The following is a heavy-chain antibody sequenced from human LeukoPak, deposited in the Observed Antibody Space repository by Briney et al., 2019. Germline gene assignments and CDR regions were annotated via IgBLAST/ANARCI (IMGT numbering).Heavy chain of an antibody. J-gene: IGHJ6*02. Sequence: ASVKVSCKASGYTFTSHALHWVRQAPGEGLEWMAWINGATGNTEYSQKFQARVTITRDTSASTAYMELSSLRSEDTAVYYCARSIIIVPNTSYYYYYMDVWGQGTTVTVPS. CDR3: ARSIIIVPNTSYYYYYMDV. CDR1: GYTFTSHA. D-gene: IGHD2/OR15-2a*01. V-gene: IGHV1-3*01. CDR2: INGATGNT.